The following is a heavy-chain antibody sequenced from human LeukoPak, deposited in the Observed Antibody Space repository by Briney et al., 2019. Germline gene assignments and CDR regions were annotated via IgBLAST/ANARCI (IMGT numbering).Heavy chain of an antibody. Sequence: GSLRLACTGSNFSFGYYAVNWVRHPPGEGLEWIGRIYTSGSTNYNPSPKRRVTISVDTPKNQFSLKLSSVNAADTAVYYCARWVGATAGFDYWGQRTLVTASS. V-gene: IGHV4-4*08. J-gene: IGHJ4*02. CDR3: ARWVGATAGFDY. CDR2: IYTSGST. D-gene: IGHD1-26*01. CDR1: NFSFGYYA.